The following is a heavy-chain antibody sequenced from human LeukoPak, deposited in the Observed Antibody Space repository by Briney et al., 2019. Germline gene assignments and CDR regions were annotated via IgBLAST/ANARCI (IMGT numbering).Heavy chain of an antibody. Sequence: GESLTISCKASGYSFTNYWIGWVRQMPGKGLEWMAIISPGDSDIRYSPSFQGQVTISADKSISTAYLQWSSLKASDTAMYYCARQDGGGSSPGTNAFDIWGQGTMVTVSS. D-gene: IGHD2-15*01. J-gene: IGHJ3*02. CDR3: ARQDGGGSSPGTNAFDI. CDR1: GYSFTNYW. CDR2: ISPGDSDI. V-gene: IGHV5-51*01.